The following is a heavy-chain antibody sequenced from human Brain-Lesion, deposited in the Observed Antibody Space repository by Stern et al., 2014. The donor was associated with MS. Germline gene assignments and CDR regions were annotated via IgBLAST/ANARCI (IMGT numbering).Heavy chain of an antibody. D-gene: IGHD1-14*01. V-gene: IGHV4-4*02. J-gene: IGHJ3*02. CDR3: ARELPDLNAFDI. CDR1: GGSISSSNW. CDR2: IYHSGGT. Sequence: QVQLQESGPGLVKPSGTLSLTCAVSGGSISSSNWWSWVRQSPGKGLEWIGEIYHSGGTKYSPSFESRVIISGGKSKNQFPLKLSYVTAADTAVYYCARELPDLNAFDIWGQGTMVTVSS.